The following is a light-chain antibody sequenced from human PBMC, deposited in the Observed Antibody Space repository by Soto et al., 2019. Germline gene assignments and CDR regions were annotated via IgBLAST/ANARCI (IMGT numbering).Light chain of an antibody. J-gene: IGLJ1*01. CDR1: SSNIGAGYD. V-gene: IGLV1-40*01. CDR3: QYYDISLSGYV. Sequence: QPVLTQPPSVSGAPGQRGTISCTGSSSNIGAGYDVHWYQQLPGTATKLLSYGNSNRPSGVPDRFSGSKSGTSASLAITGLQAEDEADYSCQYYDISLSGYVFGTGTKVTAL. CDR2: GNS.